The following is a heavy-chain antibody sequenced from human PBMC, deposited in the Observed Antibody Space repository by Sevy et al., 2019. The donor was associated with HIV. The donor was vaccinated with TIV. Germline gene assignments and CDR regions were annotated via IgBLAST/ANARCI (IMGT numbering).Heavy chain of an antibody. Sequence: ASVKVSCKVSGYTLTELSMHWVRQAPGKWLEWMGGFDPEDGETIYAQKFQGRVTMTEDTSTDTAYMELSSLRSEDTAVYYCATDRRYSSSWYPYGMDVWGQGTTVTVSS. CDR3: ATDRRYSSSWYPYGMDV. CDR2: FDPEDGET. J-gene: IGHJ6*02. CDR1: GYTLTELS. V-gene: IGHV1-24*01. D-gene: IGHD6-13*01.